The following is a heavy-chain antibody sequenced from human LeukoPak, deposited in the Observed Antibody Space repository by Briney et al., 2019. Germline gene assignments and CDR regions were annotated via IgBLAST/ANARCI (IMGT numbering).Heavy chain of an antibody. CDR3: ARDQYSYGGEVPFDP. J-gene: IGHJ5*02. V-gene: IGHV4-34*01. CDR1: GGSFSGYY. D-gene: IGHD5-18*01. CDR2: INHSGST. Sequence: SETLSLTCAVYGGSFSGYYWSWIRQPPGKGLEWIGEINHSGSTNYNPSLKSRVTISVDTSKNQFSLKLSSVTAADTAVYYCARDQYSYGGEVPFDPWGQGTLVTVSS.